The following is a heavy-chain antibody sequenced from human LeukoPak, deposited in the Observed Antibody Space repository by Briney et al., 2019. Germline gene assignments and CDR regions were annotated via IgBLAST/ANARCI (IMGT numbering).Heavy chain of an antibody. Sequence: GGSLRLSCAASGFTFTNHWMSWVRQTPGKGLEWVANIKEDGSEKYYVDSVKGRFTVSRDNVKNSLFLQMNSLRVDDTAVYYCAKSGSSVFWSWGQGTLVTVSS. V-gene: IGHV3-7*03. D-gene: IGHD3-3*02. CDR3: AKSGSSVFWS. CDR2: IKEDGSEK. CDR1: GFTFTNHW. J-gene: IGHJ5*02.